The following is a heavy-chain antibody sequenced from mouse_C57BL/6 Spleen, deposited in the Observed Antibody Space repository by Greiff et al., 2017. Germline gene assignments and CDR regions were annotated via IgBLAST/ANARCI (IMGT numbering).Heavy chain of an antibody. J-gene: IGHJ4*01. D-gene: IGHD3-2*02. Sequence: VQLQQSGPELVKPGASVKISCKASGYAFSSSWMNWVKQRPGKGLEWIGRIYPGDGDTNYNGKFKGKATLTADKSSRTAYMQLSSLTSEDSAVYFCARQLRLPYAMDYWGQGTSVTVSS. V-gene: IGHV1-82*01. CDR3: ARQLRLPYAMDY. CDR1: GYAFSSSW. CDR2: IYPGDGDT.